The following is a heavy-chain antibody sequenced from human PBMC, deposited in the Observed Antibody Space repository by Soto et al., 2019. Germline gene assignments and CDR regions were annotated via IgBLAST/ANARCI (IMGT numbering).Heavy chain of an antibody. CDR2: ISSSSSTI. J-gene: IGHJ6*03. CDR1: GFTFSSYS. Sequence: EVQLVESGGGLVQPGGSLRLSCAASGFTFSSYSMNWVRQAPGKGLEWVSYISSSSSTIYYADSVKGRFTISKDNAKNSLYLQMNSLRAEDTAVYYCAREGDCTNGVCYYSYYYYYMDVWGKGTTVTVSS. D-gene: IGHD2-8*01. CDR3: AREGDCTNGVCYYSYYYYYMDV. V-gene: IGHV3-48*01.